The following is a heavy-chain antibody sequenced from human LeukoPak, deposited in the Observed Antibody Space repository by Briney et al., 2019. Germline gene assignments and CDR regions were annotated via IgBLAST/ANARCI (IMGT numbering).Heavy chain of an antibody. CDR3: ARDPGSSSFDY. CDR2: IDQDGSVR. CDR1: GFTFSSFW. J-gene: IGHJ4*02. Sequence: QPGGSLRLSCVASGFTFSSFWMSWVRQAPGKGLEFVANIDQDGSVRNYVDSVKGRFIISRDNAKNSLYLQMDSLRAEDTAVYFCARDPGSSSFDYRGLGTPVTVSS. V-gene: IGHV3-7*01. D-gene: IGHD6-13*01.